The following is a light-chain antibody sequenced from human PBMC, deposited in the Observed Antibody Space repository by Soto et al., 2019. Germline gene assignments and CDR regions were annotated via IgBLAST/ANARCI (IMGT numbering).Light chain of an antibody. CDR3: QHVYSYPLT. CDR2: GAS. CDR1: QGINYY. Sequence: DIQLTQSPSFLSASVGDRVTITCRASQGINYYVAWYQQKPGKAPKCLIYGASALQSGVPSRFSGSGSWAEFTLSISSLQPEDFATYYCQHVYSYPLTFGGGTRVEI. V-gene: IGKV1-9*01. J-gene: IGKJ4*01.